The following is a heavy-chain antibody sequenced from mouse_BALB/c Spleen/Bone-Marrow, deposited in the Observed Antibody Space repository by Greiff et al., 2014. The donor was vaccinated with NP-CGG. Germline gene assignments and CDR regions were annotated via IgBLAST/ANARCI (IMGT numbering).Heavy chain of an antibody. CDR3: TRSYYAKEGAWFAY. V-gene: IGHV1S81*02. CDR2: INPSNGGT. Sequence: VQLQQSGAELVKPGASVKLSCKASGYTFTSYYMYWVKQRPGQGLEWIGGINPSNGGTNFNEKFKSKATLTVDKSSSTAYMRLSSLTSEDSAVYYCTRSYYAKEGAWFAYWGQGTLVTVSA. CDR1: GYTFTSYY. J-gene: IGHJ3*01. D-gene: IGHD1-1*01.